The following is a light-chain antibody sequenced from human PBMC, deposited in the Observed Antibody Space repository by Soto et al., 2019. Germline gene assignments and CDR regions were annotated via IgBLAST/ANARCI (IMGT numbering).Light chain of an antibody. CDR1: SSDVGAYNY. CDR3: NSYAGNNNWV. J-gene: IGLJ3*02. CDR2: EVS. V-gene: IGLV2-8*01. Sequence: QSVLTQPPSASGSPGQSVTISCSGTSSDVGAYNYVSWYQQHPGKAPKVMIYEVSKRPSGVPGRFSGSKSGNTASLTVSGLQADDEGDYYCNSYAGNNNWVFGGGTKLTVL.